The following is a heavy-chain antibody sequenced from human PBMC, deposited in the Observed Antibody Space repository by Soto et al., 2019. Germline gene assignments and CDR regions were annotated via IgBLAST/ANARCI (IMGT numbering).Heavy chain of an antibody. CDR3: ARDGGGNLLGPFDY. J-gene: IGHJ4*02. Sequence: GWSLRLACASSGFTFIDYYVSWIRQAPGQGLEWVSYISNSGSYTTYADSLKGRFTISRDNAKSSVYLQMNSLRAEDTAVYYCARDGGGNLLGPFDYWGQGTLVTVSS. CDR1: GFTFIDYY. V-gene: IGHV3-11*06. CDR2: ISNSGSYT. D-gene: IGHD2-21*02.